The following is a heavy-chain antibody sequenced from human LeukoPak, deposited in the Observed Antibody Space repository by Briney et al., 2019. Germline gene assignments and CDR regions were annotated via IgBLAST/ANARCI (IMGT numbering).Heavy chain of an antibody. D-gene: IGHD3-10*01. Sequence: GGSLRLSCAASGFTFSSYSMSWVRQAPGKGLEWVSYISSSSSAMYYADSMKGRLTISRDNAKHSLYLQMNNLRDEDTAVYYCARGSGNSFDYWGQGALVTVSS. CDR2: ISSSSSAM. V-gene: IGHV3-48*02. CDR3: ARGSGNSFDY. J-gene: IGHJ4*02. CDR1: GFTFSSYS.